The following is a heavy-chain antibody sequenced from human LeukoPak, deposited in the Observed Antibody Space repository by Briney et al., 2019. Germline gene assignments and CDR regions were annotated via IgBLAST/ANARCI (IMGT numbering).Heavy chain of an antibody. D-gene: IGHD2-8*01. CDR1: GFTFSSYW. CDR2: IKEDGTNK. J-gene: IGHJ3*02. Sequence: PGESLRLSCAASGFTFSSYWMSWVRQAPGKGLEWAANIKEDGTNKYYVGSVRGRFTISRDNTKNSLYLQMNSLRADDTAMYYCAREARGTRAAFYIWGPGTMVSVFS. CDR3: AREARGTRAAFYI. V-gene: IGHV3-7*01.